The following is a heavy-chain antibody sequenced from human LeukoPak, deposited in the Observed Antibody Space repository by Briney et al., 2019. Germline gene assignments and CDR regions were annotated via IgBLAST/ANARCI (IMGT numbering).Heavy chain of an antibody. CDR3: ARDTPGYCSSTSCYEIYFDY. CDR2: IYYSGST. D-gene: IGHD2-2*01. V-gene: IGHV4-31*03. Sequence: PSETLSLTCTVSGGSISRGGYSWSWIRQHPGKGLEWIGYIYYSGSTDYNLSLKSRVIIAAGTSKNQFCLKLSSVTAADTAVYYRARDTPGYCSSTSCYEIYFDYWGQGTLVTVSS. J-gene: IGHJ4*02. CDR1: GGSISRGGYS.